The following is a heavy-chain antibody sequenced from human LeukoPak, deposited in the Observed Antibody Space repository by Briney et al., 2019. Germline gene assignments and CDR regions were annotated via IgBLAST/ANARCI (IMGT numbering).Heavy chain of an antibody. CDR3: AKAMVVTAMISYFDY. CDR1: GFTFSSYG. Sequence: GGSLRLSCGASGFTFSSYGMTWVRQAPGKGLEWVSAISGSGGSTYYADSMKGRFTISRDNSKNTLYLQMNSLRAEDTAVYYCAKAMVVTAMISYFDYWGQGTLVTVSS. V-gene: IGHV3-23*01. CDR2: ISGSGGST. D-gene: IGHD2-21*02. J-gene: IGHJ4*02.